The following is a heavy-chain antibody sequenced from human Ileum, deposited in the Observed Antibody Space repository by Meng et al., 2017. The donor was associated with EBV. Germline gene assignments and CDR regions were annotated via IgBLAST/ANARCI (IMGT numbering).Heavy chain of an antibody. CDR1: GDSFYRYV. CDR2: INPYDGDT. D-gene: IGHD1/OR15-1a*01. Sequence: QVQLVQCGTEVKKPGASGKVYFKNSGDSFYRYVISWVRQGPGQGLEWVGWINPYDGDTNYAQKLQDRVTLTTDTSTSTAYMELRSMRSDDTAAYYCASKQYFFAYWGQGTLVTVSS. J-gene: IGHJ4*02. CDR3: ASKQYFFAY. V-gene: IGHV1-18*01.